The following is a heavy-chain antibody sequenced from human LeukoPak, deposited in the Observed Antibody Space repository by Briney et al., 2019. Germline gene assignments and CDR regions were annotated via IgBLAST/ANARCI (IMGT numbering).Heavy chain of an antibody. CDR1: GFTFSSYT. CDR3: ARTANFVAGYYIDY. D-gene: IGHD2/OR15-2a*01. J-gene: IGHJ4*02. CDR2: ISGGSRHK. Sequence: GGSLRLSCAASGFTFSSYTMNWVRQAPGKGLEWVSSISGGSRHKYYADSVKGRFTISRDNAKNSLYLQMNSLRAEDTAVYYCARTANFVAGYYIDYWAREPWSPSPQ. V-gene: IGHV3-21*01.